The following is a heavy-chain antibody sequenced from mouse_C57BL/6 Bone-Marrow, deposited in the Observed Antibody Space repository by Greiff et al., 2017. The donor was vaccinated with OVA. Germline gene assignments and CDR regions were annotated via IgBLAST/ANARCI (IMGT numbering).Heavy chain of an antibody. V-gene: IGHV1-64*01. J-gene: IGHJ2*01. CDR1: GYTFTSYW. Sequence: QVQLKQPGAELVKPGASVKLSCKASGYTFTSYWMHWVKQRPGQGLEWIGMIHPNSGSTNYNEKFKSKATLTVDKSSSTAYMQLSSLTSEDSAVYYCASGDTTVVANYFDYWGQGTTLTVSS. CDR3: ASGDTTVVANYFDY. D-gene: IGHD1-1*01. CDR2: IHPNSGST.